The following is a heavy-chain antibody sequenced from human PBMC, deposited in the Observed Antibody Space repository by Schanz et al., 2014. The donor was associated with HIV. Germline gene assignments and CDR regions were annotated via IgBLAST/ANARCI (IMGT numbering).Heavy chain of an antibody. J-gene: IGHJ6*02. V-gene: IGHV1-46*01. CDR3: AREKMDTGGLDV. Sequence: QVQLVQSGAEVKKPGASVKVSCKASGYTFTNYFIHWVRQAPGQGLQWMGVINTNGGGTSDTLQGRVIITRDTSTRTVYMYLSNLRFEDSAVYYCAREKMDTGGLDVWGQGTPVAVS. CDR1: GYTFTNYF. CDR2: INTNGGGT.